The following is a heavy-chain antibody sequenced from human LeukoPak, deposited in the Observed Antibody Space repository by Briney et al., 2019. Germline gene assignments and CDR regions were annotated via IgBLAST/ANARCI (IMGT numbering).Heavy chain of an antibody. Sequence: GESLKISCKGSGYSFTTYWIGWVRQAPGKGLEWVSAISGSGGSTYFPDSVKGRFTISRDNSKNTLYLQMNSLRAEDTAVYYCAKGPSGSYYGFDMWGQGTMVTVSS. CDR3: AKGPSGSYYGFDM. V-gene: IGHV3-23*01. D-gene: IGHD3-10*01. CDR2: ISGSGGST. CDR1: GYSFTTYW. J-gene: IGHJ3*02.